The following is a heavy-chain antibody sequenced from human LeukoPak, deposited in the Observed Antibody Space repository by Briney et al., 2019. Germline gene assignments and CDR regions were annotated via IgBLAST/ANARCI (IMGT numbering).Heavy chain of an antibody. D-gene: IGHD3-10*02. Sequence: GRSLRLSCAASGFTFDDYAMHWVRQAPGKGLEWVSGISWNSGSIDYADSVKGRFTISRHNAKNSLYLQMNSLRTEDTALYYCAKVPRRGYYDRGYFDYWGQGTLVTVSS. CDR2: ISWNSGSI. V-gene: IGHV3-9*01. CDR3: AKVPRRGYYDRGYFDY. CDR1: GFTFDDYA. J-gene: IGHJ4*02.